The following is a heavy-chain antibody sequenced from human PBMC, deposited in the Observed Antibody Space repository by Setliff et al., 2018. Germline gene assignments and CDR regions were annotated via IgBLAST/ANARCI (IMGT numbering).Heavy chain of an antibody. D-gene: IGHD2-15*01. CDR2: IYYSGNI. J-gene: IGHJ5*02. CDR3: ARHVDCSGGICYSLSNWFDP. Sequence: PSETLSLTCTVSGGSISSDSYYWGWIRQPPGKGLEWIGSIYYSGNIYYNPSLKSRVTMSVDTSKNQFSLKLRSVTAADTAIYYCARHVDCSGGICYSLSNWFDPWGPGTQVTVSS. CDR1: GGSISSDSYY. V-gene: IGHV4-39*01.